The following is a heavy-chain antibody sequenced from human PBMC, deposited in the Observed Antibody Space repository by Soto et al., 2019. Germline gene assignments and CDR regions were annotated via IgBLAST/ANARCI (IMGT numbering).Heavy chain of an antibody. Sequence: PGGSLRLSCAASGFTFSNYAMSWLRQPPGKGLEWVSAISGSGDRTYYADSVKGRFTISRDNSKNTLYPQMNSLRAEDSAVYYCVKERSGHSYADSWGQGTLVTVS. V-gene: IGHV3-23*01. D-gene: IGHD5-18*01. CDR3: VKERSGHSYADS. J-gene: IGHJ4*02. CDR1: GFTFSNYA. CDR2: ISGSGDRT.